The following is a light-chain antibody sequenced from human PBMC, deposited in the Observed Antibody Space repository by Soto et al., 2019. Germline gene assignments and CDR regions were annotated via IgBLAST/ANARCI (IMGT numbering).Light chain of an antibody. V-gene: IGKV1-5*01. CDR1: QTISTW. Sequence: DIQVAQSPPTLSASVGDRVRITCRASQTISTWMAWYQQKPGKAPKLLVYDASTLQSGVASRFSGSGSGTEFTLTISSLQPDDFATYYCQQYNSYSEALGQGTKVDIK. CDR2: DAS. CDR3: QQYNSYSEA. J-gene: IGKJ1*01.